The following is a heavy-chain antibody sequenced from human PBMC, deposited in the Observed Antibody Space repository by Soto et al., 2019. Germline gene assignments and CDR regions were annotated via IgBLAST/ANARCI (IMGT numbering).Heavy chain of an antibody. J-gene: IGHJ4*02. CDR3: ARAKYSSGWYIDY. CDR2: IYDSGST. Sequence: SETLSLTCTVSGGSISSGNYCWSWIRQPPGKGLEWIGYIYDSGSTYYNPSLKSRVTISIDTSKNQFSLKLSSVTAADTAVYYGARAKYSSGWYIDYWGQENLVTVSS. CDR1: GGSISSGNYC. V-gene: IGHV4-30-4*01. D-gene: IGHD6-19*01.